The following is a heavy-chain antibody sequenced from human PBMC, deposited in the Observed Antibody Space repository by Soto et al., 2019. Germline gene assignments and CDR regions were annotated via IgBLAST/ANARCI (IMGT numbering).Heavy chain of an antibody. V-gene: IGHV1-2*02. Sequence: ASVKVSWKASVYTFTTFHLDWGRLAPGQGLEWMGWINPDTGDSEYGQKFQGRVTPTRDTSMTTAYMELSSLTSDDTAIYFCARVRYGDSSFQYCGQGTPVTVPS. CDR1: VYTFTTFH. D-gene: IGHD4-17*01. J-gene: IGHJ4*02. CDR2: INPDTGDS. CDR3: ARVRYGDSSFQY.